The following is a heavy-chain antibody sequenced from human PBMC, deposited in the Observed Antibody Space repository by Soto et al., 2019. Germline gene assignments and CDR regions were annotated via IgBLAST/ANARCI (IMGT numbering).Heavy chain of an antibody. CDR3: AREDSIIIPAVSDF. CDR2: VSKSDYT. Sequence: GGSLRLSCAVSGFYFNNYGINWVRQAPGKGLEWVSSVSKSDYTYYSDSVKGRFTISRDNAKNSVSLQMNSLRAEDTAVYYCAREDSIIIPAVSDFWGQGTLVTVSS. CDR1: GFYFNNYG. D-gene: IGHD2-2*01. J-gene: IGHJ4*02. V-gene: IGHV3-21*01.